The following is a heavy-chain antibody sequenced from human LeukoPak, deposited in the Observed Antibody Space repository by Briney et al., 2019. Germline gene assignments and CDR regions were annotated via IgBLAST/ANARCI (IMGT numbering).Heavy chain of an antibody. CDR2: ISYDGSNK. J-gene: IGHJ3*02. V-gene: IGHV3-30-3*01. CDR1: GFTFSSYA. CDR3: ARAFGIDTSFDI. D-gene: IGHD3-10*01. Sequence: PGGSLRLSCAASGFTFSSYAMHWVRQAPGKGLEWVAVISYDGSNKYYADSVKGRFTISRDNSKNTLYLQMNSLRAEDTAVYYCARAFGIDTSFDIWGQGTMVTVSS.